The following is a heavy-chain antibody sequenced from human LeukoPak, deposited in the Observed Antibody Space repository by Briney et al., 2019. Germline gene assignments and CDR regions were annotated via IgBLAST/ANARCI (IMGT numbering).Heavy chain of an antibody. V-gene: IGHV3-73*01. CDR1: GFTFSGSA. CDR3: TSRKAGTPFDY. CDR2: IRSKANSYAT. Sequence: PGGSLRLSCAASGFTFSGSAMHWVRQASGKGLEWVGRIRSKANSYATAYAASVKGRFTISRDDSKNTAYLQMNSLKTENTAVYYCTSRKAGTPFDYWGQGTLVTVSS. D-gene: IGHD1-7*01. J-gene: IGHJ4*02.